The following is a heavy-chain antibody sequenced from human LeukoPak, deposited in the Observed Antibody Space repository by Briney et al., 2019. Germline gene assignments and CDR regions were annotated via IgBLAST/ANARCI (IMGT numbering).Heavy chain of an antibody. D-gene: IGHD2-2*01. CDR3: AKPSKVVVPAALDY. CDR1: GFTFSSYG. Sequence: PGGSLRLSCAASGFTFSSYGMHWVRQAPGKGLEWVAVISYDGSNTYYADSVKGRFTISRDNSKNTLYLQMNSLRAEDTAVYYCAKPSKVVVPAALDYWGQGTLVTVSS. J-gene: IGHJ4*02. CDR2: ISYDGSNT. V-gene: IGHV3-30*18.